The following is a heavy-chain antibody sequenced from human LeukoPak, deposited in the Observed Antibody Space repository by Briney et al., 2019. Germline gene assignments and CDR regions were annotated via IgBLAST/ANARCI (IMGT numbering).Heavy chain of an antibody. J-gene: IGHJ3*01. CDR1: GGSISSGGYY. D-gene: IGHD6-19*01. V-gene: IGHV4-30-2*01. CDR2: IYQSGST. CDR3: ARDLWMVLELRGSAAFDL. Sequence: SQTLSLTCTVSGGSISSGGYYWSWIRQPPGKGLEWIGYIYQSGSTYYNPSLKSRVTISVDRSKNQFSLKLNSVTAADTAVYYCARDLWMVLELRGSAAFDLWGQGTMVTVSS.